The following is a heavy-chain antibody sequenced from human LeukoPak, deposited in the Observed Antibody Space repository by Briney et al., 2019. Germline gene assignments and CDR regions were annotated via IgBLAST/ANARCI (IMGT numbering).Heavy chain of an antibody. J-gene: IGHJ4*02. Sequence: GGSLRLSCAASGFTFSSYSMNWVRQAPGKGLEWVAVISYDGSNKYYADSVKGRFTISRDNSKNTLYLQMNSLRAEDTAVYYCAKDPVGYYDSSGYFDYWGQGTLVTVSS. CDR1: GFTFSSYS. V-gene: IGHV3-30*18. D-gene: IGHD3-22*01. CDR2: ISYDGSNK. CDR3: AKDPVGYYDSSGYFDY.